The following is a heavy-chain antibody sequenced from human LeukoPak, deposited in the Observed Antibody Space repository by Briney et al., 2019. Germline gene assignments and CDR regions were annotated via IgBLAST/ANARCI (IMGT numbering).Heavy chain of an antibody. CDR3: ARTFDS. J-gene: IGHJ4*02. CDR2: ISSSSDTK. V-gene: IGHV3-48*01. CDR1: GFTLSTYS. Sequence: GGSLRLSCAASGFTLSTYSMNWVRQAPGKGLEWVSYISSSSDTKEYADSVKGRFTISRDNGKNSLYLQMSSLRAGDTAMYYCARTFDSWGQGTLVTVSS.